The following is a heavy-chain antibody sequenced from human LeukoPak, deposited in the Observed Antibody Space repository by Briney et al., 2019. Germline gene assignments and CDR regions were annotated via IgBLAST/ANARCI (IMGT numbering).Heavy chain of an antibody. CDR1: GGSISSYY. V-gene: IGHV4-34*01. CDR2: INHSGST. D-gene: IGHD2-2*01. J-gene: IGHJ4*02. Sequence: SETLSLTCTVSGGSISSYYWSWIRQPPGKGLEWIGEINHSGSTNYNPTLKSRVTISVDTSKNQFSLKLSSVTAADTAVYYCARHRAIVVVPEGAYYFDYWGQGTLVTVSS. CDR3: ARHRAIVVVPEGAYYFDY.